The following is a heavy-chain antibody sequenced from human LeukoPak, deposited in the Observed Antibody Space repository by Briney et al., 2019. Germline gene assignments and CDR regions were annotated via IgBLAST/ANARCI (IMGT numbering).Heavy chain of an antibody. Sequence: ASVKVSCKASGYTFTGYYMHWVRQAPGQGLEWMGWINPNSGGTNYAQKFKGRVTMTRDTSISTAYMELSRLRSDDTAVYYCARSTYSGSYFDYWGQGTLVTVSS. J-gene: IGHJ4*02. D-gene: IGHD1-26*01. CDR1: GYTFTGYY. V-gene: IGHV1-2*02. CDR2: INPNSGGT. CDR3: ARSTYSGSYFDY.